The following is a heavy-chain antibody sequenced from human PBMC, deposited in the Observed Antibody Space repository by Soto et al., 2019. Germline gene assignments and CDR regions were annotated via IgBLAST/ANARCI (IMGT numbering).Heavy chain of an antibody. Sequence: QLQLQESGPGLVKPSETLSLTCTVSGGSISSSSYYWGWIRQPPGKGLEWIGSIYYSGSTYYNLSLKSRVTISVDTSKNQFSLKLSSVTAADTAVYYCARTPNVISGSYWGARAEFDYWGQGTLVTVSS. V-gene: IGHV4-39*01. CDR3: ARTPNVISGSYWGARAEFDY. D-gene: IGHD1-26*01. CDR1: GGSISSSSYY. CDR2: IYYSGST. J-gene: IGHJ4*02.